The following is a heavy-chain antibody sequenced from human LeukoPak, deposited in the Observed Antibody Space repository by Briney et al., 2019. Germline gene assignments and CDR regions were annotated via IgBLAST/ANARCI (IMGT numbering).Heavy chain of an antibody. V-gene: IGHV1-2*02. CDR1: GYTFTGYY. CDR2: IHPNSGGT. CDR3: ARDIVVVPAARGYGC. D-gene: IGHD2-2*01. J-gene: IGHJ4*02. Sequence: ASVKVSCKASGYTFTGYYIHWVRQAPGQGLEWMGWIHPNSGGTKYAQKFQGRITMTRDTSISTAYMDLSSLRSDDTAIYYCARDIVVVPAARGYGCWGQGTLVTVSS.